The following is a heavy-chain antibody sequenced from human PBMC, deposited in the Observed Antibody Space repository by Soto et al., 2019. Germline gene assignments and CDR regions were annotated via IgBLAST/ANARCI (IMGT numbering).Heavy chain of an antibody. CDR2: ISGSGGST. CDR1: GFTFSSYA. CDR3: AKVAYYYGSGSYLDCYYGMDV. J-gene: IGHJ6*02. D-gene: IGHD3-10*01. Sequence: EVQLLESGGGLVQPGGSLRLSCAASGFTFSSYAMSWVRQAPGKGLEWVSAISGSGGSTYYADSVKGRFTISRDNSKNTLYLQMNSLRAEDTAVYYCAKVAYYYGSGSYLDCYYGMDVWGRGTTVTVSS. V-gene: IGHV3-23*01.